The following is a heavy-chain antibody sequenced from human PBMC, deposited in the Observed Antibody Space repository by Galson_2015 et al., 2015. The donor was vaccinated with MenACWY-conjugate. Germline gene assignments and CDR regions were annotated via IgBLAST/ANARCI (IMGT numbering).Heavy chain of an antibody. J-gene: IGHJ5*02. V-gene: IGHV1-3*01. CDR1: GYTFTSYA. CDR3: ARNPKVTMLRGAGWFDP. Sequence: SVKVSCKASGYTFTSYAMHWVRQAPGQRLEWMGWINVGNGNTKYSQKFQGRVTMTRDTSASTAYMELSSVTSEDTAVYYCARNPKVTMLRGAGWFDPWGQGTLVTVSS. CDR2: INVGNGNT. D-gene: IGHD3-10*01.